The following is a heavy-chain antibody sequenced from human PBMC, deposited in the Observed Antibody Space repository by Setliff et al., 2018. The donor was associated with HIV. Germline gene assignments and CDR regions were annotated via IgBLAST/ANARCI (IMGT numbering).Heavy chain of an antibody. D-gene: IGHD2-21*01. CDR3: ARVSAGYGGNSYFDY. V-gene: IGHV4-59*11. CDR1: GGSMNSHY. Sequence: SETLSLTCSVFGGSMNSHYWSWIRQPPGKGLEWIGLIYYTGIPTYNTSLKSRVTMSVDRSKNQFSLRLTSVTAADTAMYYCARVSAGYGGNSYFDYWGQGTLVTVSS. CDR2: IYYTGIP. J-gene: IGHJ4*02.